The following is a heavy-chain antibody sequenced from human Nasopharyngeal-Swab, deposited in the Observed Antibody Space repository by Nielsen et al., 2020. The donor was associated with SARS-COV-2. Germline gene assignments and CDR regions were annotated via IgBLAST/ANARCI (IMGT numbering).Heavy chain of an antibody. Sequence: WIRQPPGKGLEWIGEINHSGSTNYNPSLKSRVTISVDTSKNQFSLKLSSVTAADTVVYYCARIEDCSSTSCYDYFDYWGQGTLVTVSS. D-gene: IGHD2-2*01. CDR3: ARIEDCSSTSCYDYFDY. J-gene: IGHJ4*02. V-gene: IGHV4-34*01. CDR2: INHSGST.